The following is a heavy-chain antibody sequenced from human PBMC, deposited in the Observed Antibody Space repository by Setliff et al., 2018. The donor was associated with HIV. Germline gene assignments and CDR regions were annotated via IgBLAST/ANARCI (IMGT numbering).Heavy chain of an antibody. CDR1: GYSISSGYY. J-gene: IGHJ4*02. Sequence: PSETLSLTCAVSGYSISSGYYWSWIRQHPGKGLEWIGYIYYSGSTYYNPSLKSRVTMSVDTSKNQFSLKLSSVTAADTAVYYCARQPSWGSIDYWGQGTLVTVSS. D-gene: IGHD7-27*01. CDR3: ARQPSWGSIDY. CDR2: IYYSGST. V-gene: IGHV4-31*11.